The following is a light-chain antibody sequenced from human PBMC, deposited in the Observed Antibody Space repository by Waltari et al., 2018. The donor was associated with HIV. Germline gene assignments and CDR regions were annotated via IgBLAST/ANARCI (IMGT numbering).Light chain of an antibody. V-gene: IGLV2-23*02. J-gene: IGLJ1*01. CDR3: CSYAASSTSPMV. CDR2: EVS. CDR1: SSDIGIYNV. Sequence: QSALTQPASVSGSPGQSITLSCPGTSSDIGIYNVVSWYQQHPNIAPKRLIYEVSKRPSGVSARFSASKSGNTASLTISGLQADDEADYYCCSYAASSTSPMVFGTGTKVTVL.